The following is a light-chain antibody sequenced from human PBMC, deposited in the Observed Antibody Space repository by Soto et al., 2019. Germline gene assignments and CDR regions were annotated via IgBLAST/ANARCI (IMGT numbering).Light chain of an antibody. J-gene: IGLJ2*01. CDR2: EVS. CDR1: SPGFG. Sequence: QSALTQPTSVSGSPGQSITISCSGISPGFGVSWYQHFPGKAPKLIIFEVSNRPSGISNRFSGSKSGNTASLTISGLHSDDEGLYHCSSYSSTTILFGGGTKVTV. CDR3: SSYSSTTIL. V-gene: IGLV2-14*01.